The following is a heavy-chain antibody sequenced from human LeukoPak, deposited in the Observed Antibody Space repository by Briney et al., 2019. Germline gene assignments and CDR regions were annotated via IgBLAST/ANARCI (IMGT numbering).Heavy chain of an antibody. J-gene: IGHJ4*01. CDR2: INTDGSST. D-gene: IGHD2-21*02. V-gene: IGHV3-74*01. CDR3: ARELPREVTLDY. CDR1: GFTFISYG. Sequence: GGSLRLSCAASGFTFISYGMQWLRQAPGKGLVWVSRINTDGSSTSYADSVKGRFTISRDNAKNTLYLQMNSLRAEDTAVYYCARELPREVTLDYWGQGTLVTVSS.